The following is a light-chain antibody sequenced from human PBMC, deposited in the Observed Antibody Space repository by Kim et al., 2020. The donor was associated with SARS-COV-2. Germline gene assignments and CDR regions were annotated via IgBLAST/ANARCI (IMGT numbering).Light chain of an antibody. CDR1: DSNLVSNY. V-gene: IGLV1-47*02. CDR3: AAWDDSLSGYYV. J-gene: IGLJ1*01. Sequence: QRCTIPCSGSDSNLVSNYVCWFQLLPGAAPKLLIYTNNQRPSGVPDRFSGSKSGTSASLAISGLRSEDEADYYCAAWDDSLSGYYVFGTGTKVTVL. CDR2: TNN.